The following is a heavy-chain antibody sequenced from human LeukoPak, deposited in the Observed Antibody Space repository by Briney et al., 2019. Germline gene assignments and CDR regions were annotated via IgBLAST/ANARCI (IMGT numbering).Heavy chain of an antibody. V-gene: IGHV4-59*01. Sequence: SETLSLTCTVSGGSISNYYWSWIRQPPGKGLEWIGYISYSGSTNYNPSLKSRVTISVDTSKNQFSLKLSSVTAADTAVYYCARDHITVTDYYYGMDVWGQGTTVTVSS. D-gene: IGHD4-17*01. CDR3: ARDHITVTDYYYGMDV. CDR2: ISYSGST. CDR1: GGSISNYY. J-gene: IGHJ6*02.